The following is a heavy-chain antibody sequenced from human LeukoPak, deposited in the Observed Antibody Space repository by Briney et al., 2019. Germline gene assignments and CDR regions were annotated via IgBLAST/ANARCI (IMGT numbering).Heavy chain of an antibody. CDR1: GGFIRYSSFY. D-gene: IGHD5-24*01. Sequence: SETLSLTCTVSGGFIRYSSFYWGWIRQPPGKGLEWIGSLSYSGSTYYSPSLKSRFTISVDTSKNQFSLKLSSVTAADTAVYYCARSKMDGWLQLLDAFDIWGQGTMVTVSS. J-gene: IGHJ3*02. CDR2: LSYSGST. V-gene: IGHV4-39*07. CDR3: ARSKMDGWLQLLDAFDI.